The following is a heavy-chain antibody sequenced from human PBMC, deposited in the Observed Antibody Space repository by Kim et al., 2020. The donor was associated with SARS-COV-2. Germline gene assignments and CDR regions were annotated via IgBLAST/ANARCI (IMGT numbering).Heavy chain of an antibody. V-gene: IGHV4-39*01. CDR2: LLYPGST. Sequence: SETLSLTCTVSGGSITSGNFYWGWIRQPPGKGLEYIGNLLYPGSTYYNPSLKSRVIISVDTLKNQFSLNLRSVTAADTAVYYCARPHSGRGGGAYFDPGGPGTLVTVSA. D-gene: IGHD1-26*01. J-gene: IGHJ5*02. CDR1: GGSITSGNFY. CDR3: ARPHSGRGGGAYFDP.